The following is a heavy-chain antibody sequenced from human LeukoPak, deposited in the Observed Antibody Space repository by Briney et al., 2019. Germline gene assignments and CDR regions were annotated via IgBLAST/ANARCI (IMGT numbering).Heavy chain of an antibody. CDR3: ARHSGNSGGAFDI. CDR2: IYYSGSI. D-gene: IGHD4-23*01. Sequence: SETLSLTCTFSGGSTTTYYWSWIRQPPGKGLEWIGYIYYSGSINYNPSLKSRVTISIDTSKNHFSLKLTSVTAADTAVYYCARHSGNSGGAFDIWGQGTMVTVSS. V-gene: IGHV4-59*08. CDR1: GGSTTTYY. J-gene: IGHJ3*02.